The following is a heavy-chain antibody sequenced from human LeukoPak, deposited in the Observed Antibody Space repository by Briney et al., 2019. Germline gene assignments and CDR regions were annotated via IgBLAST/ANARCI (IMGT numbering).Heavy chain of an antibody. CDR1: GGSINTYY. J-gene: IGHJ5*02. V-gene: IGHV4-59*08. Sequence: SETLSLTCTVSGGSINTYYWAWIRQPPGKGLEWIGHINYRGNTNYNPSLKSRVTISVDTPTSQFSLKLISVTAADTAVYYCARQWLGPSLSRTSNNWFDPWGQGTLVTVSS. CDR3: ARQWLGPSLSRTSNNWFDP. CDR2: INYRGNT. D-gene: IGHD5-18*01.